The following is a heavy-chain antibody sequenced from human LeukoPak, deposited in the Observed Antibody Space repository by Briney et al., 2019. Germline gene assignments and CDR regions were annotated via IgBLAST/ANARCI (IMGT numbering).Heavy chain of an antibody. Sequence: SVKVSCKASGGTFSSYAISWVRQAPGQGLEWMGGIIPIFGTANYAQKFQGRVTITTDESTSTAYMELSRLRSDDTAVYYCARGYCSGGSCYSHGYWGQGTLVTVSS. CDR1: GGTFSSYA. CDR3: ARGYCSGGSCYSHGY. V-gene: IGHV1-69*05. J-gene: IGHJ4*02. D-gene: IGHD2-15*01. CDR2: IIPIFGTA.